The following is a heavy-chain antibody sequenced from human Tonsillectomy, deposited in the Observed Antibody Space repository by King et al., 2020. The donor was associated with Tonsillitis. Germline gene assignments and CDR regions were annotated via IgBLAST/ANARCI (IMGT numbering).Heavy chain of an antibody. CDR1: GFTFSSYA. CDR2: ISGSGGST. Sequence: VRLVESGGGLVQPGGSLRLSCAASGFTFSSYAMSWVRQAPGKGLEWVSAISGSGGSTYYADSVKGRFTISRENSKNTLYLQMNSLRAEDTAVYYCAKGERGVVVPAAMDYWGQGSLVTVSS. D-gene: IGHD2-2*01. J-gene: IGHJ4*02. CDR3: AKGERGVVVPAAMDY. V-gene: IGHV3-23*04.